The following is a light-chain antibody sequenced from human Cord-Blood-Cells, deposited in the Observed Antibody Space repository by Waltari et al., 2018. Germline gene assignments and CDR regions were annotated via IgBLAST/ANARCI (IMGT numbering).Light chain of an antibody. V-gene: IGLV3-19*01. CDR1: SLRSYY. Sequence: SSELTQDPAVSVALGQTVRITCQGDSLRSYYASWDQQKPGQAPVLVIYGKNNRPSGIPDRFSGSSSGNTASLTITGAQAEDEADYYYNSRDSSGNHVVFGGGTKLTVL. CDR2: GKN. J-gene: IGLJ2*01. CDR3: NSRDSSGNHVV.